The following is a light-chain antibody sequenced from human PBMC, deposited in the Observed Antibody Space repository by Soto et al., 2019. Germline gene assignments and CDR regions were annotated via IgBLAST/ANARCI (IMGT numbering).Light chain of an antibody. CDR3: QKYNSYSWK. J-gene: IGKJ1*01. V-gene: IGKV1-5*01. CDR1: QSISSW. Sequence: DIQMTQSPCTLSASVGDIVTITWRASQSISSWLAWYQQKPGKAPKLLIYDASSLESGVPSRFSGSGSGTEFTLTISSLQPDDFATYYCQKYNSYSWKFGQGTKVDIK. CDR2: DAS.